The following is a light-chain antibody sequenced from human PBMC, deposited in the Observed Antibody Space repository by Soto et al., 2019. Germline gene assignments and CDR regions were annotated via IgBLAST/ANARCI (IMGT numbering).Light chain of an antibody. CDR1: QCSSSN. V-gene: IGKV1-12*01. CDR2: AAS. J-gene: IGKJ4*01. Sequence: DIQMTQSPSTLSASVGDRVTITCRASQCSSSNLAWYQQKPGKAPKLLIYAASSLQSGVPSRFSGSGSGTDFTLTISSLQPEDFATYYCQQADSFPTFGGGTKVDIK. CDR3: QQADSFPT.